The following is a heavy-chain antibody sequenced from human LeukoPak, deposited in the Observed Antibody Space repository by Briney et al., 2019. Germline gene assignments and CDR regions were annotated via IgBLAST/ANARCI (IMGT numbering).Heavy chain of an antibody. CDR2: INPNSGGT. Sequence: ASVKVSCKASGYTFTGYYMHWVRQAPGQGREWMGWINPNSGGTNYAQKFQGRVTMTRDTSINTAYMELSRLTSDDTAVYYCARAGSSSRWVNDYWGQGTLVTVSS. J-gene: IGHJ4*02. CDR1: GYTFTGYY. CDR3: ARAGSSSRWVNDY. D-gene: IGHD6-13*01. V-gene: IGHV1-2*02.